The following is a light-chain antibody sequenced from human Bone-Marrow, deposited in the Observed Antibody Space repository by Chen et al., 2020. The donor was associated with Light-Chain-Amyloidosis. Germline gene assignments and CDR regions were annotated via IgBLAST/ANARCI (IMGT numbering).Light chain of an antibody. V-gene: IGLV3-25*03. J-gene: IGLJ2*01. Sequence: SYELTQPPSVSVSPGQTARITCSGDDLPTKYAYWYQQKPGQAPVLVIHRDTERPPGNSERFAGSSSGTTATLTISVVQAEAEADYHCQSADSSGTYEVIFGGGTKLTVL. CDR1: DLPTKY. CDR3: QSADSSGTYEVI. CDR2: RDT.